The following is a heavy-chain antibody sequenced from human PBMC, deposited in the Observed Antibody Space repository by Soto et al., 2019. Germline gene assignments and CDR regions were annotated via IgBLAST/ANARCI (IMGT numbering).Heavy chain of an antibody. J-gene: IGHJ2*01. CDR1: GYTFTSYA. Sequence: GASVKVSCKASGYTFTSYAMHWVRQAPGQRLEWMGWVNAGNGNTKYSQKFQGRVTITRDTSASTAYMELSSLRSEDTAVYYCARVPGYSMGDLWGRGTLVTVSS. CDR2: VNAGNGNT. V-gene: IGHV1-3*01. D-gene: IGHD2-21*01. CDR3: ARVPGYSMGDL.